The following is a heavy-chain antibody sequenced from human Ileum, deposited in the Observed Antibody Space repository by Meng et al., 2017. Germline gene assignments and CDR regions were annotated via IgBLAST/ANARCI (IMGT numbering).Heavy chain of an antibody. D-gene: IGHD5-24*01. CDR3: AQDNSHSRTSWCFDS. Sequence: QQVQSRAEVKSPRAPILTSSMASFSLGTNGWILGLGRAPGGEPQGGEIVIPGDGESFYAQKLKGRIIITIDSSTNTVDIAVSSMRPEDAAVYYCAQDNSHSRTSWCFDSWGQGTLVTVSS. J-gene: IGHJ4*02. CDR1: FSLGTNGW. CDR2: VIPGDGES. V-gene: IGHV1-46*04.